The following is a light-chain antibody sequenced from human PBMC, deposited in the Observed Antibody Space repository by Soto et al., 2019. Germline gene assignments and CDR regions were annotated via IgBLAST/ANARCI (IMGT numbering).Light chain of an antibody. CDR2: GAS. CDR3: QQYGSSPLFT. V-gene: IGKV3-20*01. CDR1: QTINNNY. Sequence: EIVLTQSPGTLSLSPGERATLSCRASQTINNNYLAWYQQKPGQAPRLLIYGASSRATGIPDRFSGSGSGTDFPLSISRLEPEDFAVYYCQQYGSSPLFTFGPGTRVDI. J-gene: IGKJ3*01.